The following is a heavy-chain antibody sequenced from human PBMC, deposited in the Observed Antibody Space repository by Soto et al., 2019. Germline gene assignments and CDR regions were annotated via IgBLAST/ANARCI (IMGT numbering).Heavy chain of an antibody. Sequence: GGSLRLSCAASGFIFNDYYMSWIRQAPGKGLEWLSNISGSSGSKKYADAGKGRFTISRDNAKKSLYLEMHSLRDEDTAVYYCARYAAEVTTFFDHWGQGTLVTVSS. J-gene: IGHJ4*02. CDR2: ISGSSGSK. V-gene: IGHV3-11*06. CDR1: GFIFNDYY. CDR3: ARYAAEVTTFFDH. D-gene: IGHD4-17*01.